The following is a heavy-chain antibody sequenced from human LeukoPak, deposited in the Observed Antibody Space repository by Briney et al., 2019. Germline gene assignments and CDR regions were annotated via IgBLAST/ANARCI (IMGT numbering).Heavy chain of an antibody. V-gene: IGHV4-30-4*01. CDR3: ARTRSSGWFDP. J-gene: IGHJ5*02. CDR1: GGSISSGDYY. CDR2: IYYSGST. Sequence: PSETLSLTCTVSGGSISSGDYYWSWIRQPPGKGLEWIGYIYYSGSTYYNPSLKSRVTISVDTSKNQFSLKLNSVTAADTAVYYCARTRSSGWFDPWGQEPWSPSPQ. D-gene: IGHD6-6*01.